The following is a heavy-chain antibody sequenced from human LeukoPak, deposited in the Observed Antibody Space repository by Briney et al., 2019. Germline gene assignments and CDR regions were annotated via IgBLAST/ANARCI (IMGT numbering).Heavy chain of an antibody. J-gene: IGHJ2*01. Sequence: GESLMISCQASAYRFTGYWISWVREMPGKGLEWMGKIDSRDSYTRYSPSFQGHVTISTDKSISTVYLQWSSLKASDTAMYHCARHMDYWYFDLWGRGTLVTVSS. CDR3: ARHMDYWYFDL. V-gene: IGHV5-10-1*01. CDR2: IDSRDSYT. CDR1: AYRFTGYW.